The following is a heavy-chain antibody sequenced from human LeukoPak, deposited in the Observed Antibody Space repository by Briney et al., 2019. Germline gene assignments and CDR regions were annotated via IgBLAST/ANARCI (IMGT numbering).Heavy chain of an antibody. CDR3: AKDISLGYCSGGSCYNVFDI. CDR1: GFTFDDYA. CDR2: ISWNSGSI. V-gene: IGHV3-9*01. J-gene: IGHJ3*02. Sequence: PGESLRLSCAASGFTFDDYAMHWVRQAPGKGLGWVSGISWNSGSIGYADSVKGRFTISRDNAKNSLYLQMNSLRAEDTALYYCAKDISLGYCSGGSCYNVFDIWGQGTMVTVSS. D-gene: IGHD2-15*01.